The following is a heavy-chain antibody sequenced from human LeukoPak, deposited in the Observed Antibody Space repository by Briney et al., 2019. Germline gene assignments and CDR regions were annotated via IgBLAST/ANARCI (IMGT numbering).Heavy chain of an antibody. V-gene: IGHV3-7*01. CDR3: TRDRSRAQDD. CDR1: GFTFSGHW. D-gene: IGHD6-6*01. CDR2: INQGGSDK. J-gene: IGHJ4*02. Sequence: GGSLRLSCAASGFTFSGHWMRWVRQAPGKGLEWVANINQGGSDKYYVDSVKGRFTISRDNANNLLYLQMNSLRGEDTAVYYCTRDRSRAQDDWGQGTLVTVSS.